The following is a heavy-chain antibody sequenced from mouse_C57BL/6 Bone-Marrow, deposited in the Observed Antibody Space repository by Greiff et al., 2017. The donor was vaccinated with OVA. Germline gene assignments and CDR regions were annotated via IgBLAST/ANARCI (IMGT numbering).Heavy chain of an antibody. D-gene: IGHD1-1*01. V-gene: IGHV2-2*01. CDR1: GFPLTSNG. J-gene: IGHJ3*01. Sequence: QVKLQQPGPGLVQPSQSLSITCTVPGFPLTSNGVHWVRQSPGKGLEWLGVLWSGGSTVYIAALLSRLSISKDNSKSQVFFKINSLQADDTAIDYCARSTTVVDGVSYWGQGTLVTVSA. CDR2: LWSGGST. CDR3: ARSTTVVDGVSY.